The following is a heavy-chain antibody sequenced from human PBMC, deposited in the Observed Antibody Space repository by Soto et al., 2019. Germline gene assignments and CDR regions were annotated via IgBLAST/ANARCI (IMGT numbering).Heavy chain of an antibody. V-gene: IGHV3-7*01. CDR2: IKPDGSAT. J-gene: IGHJ4*02. CDR1: GFTFGSYC. CDR3: ARARYCGPGCYYYFDD. D-gene: IGHD2-21*02. Sequence: PXGSLRLSSAVSGFTFGSYCMNWVRLIPGKGLEWVAYIKPDGSATYYVDSVKGRFTISRDNAKNSLYLQMNSLRVEDTSVYYCARARYCGPGCYYYFDDWGQGTLVTVSS.